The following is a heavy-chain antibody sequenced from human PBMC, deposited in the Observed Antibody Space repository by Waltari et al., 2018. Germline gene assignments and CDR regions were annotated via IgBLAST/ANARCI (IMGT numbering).Heavy chain of an antibody. Sequence: QVQLVQSGAEVKKPGASVKVSCKASGYTFTSSDINWVRQATGHGLEWMGWMNPNSGNTGYAQNFQGRVTMTRNTSISTAYMELSSLRSEDTAVYYCARTLRYYYDSSGYYAFDYWGQGTLVTVSS. CDR2: MNPNSGNT. CDR3: ARTLRYYYDSSGYYAFDY. J-gene: IGHJ4*02. D-gene: IGHD3-22*01. V-gene: IGHV1-8*01. CDR1: GYTFTSSD.